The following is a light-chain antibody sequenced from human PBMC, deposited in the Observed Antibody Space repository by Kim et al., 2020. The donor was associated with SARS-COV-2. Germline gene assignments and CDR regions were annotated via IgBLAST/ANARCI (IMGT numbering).Light chain of an antibody. CDR2: DAS. V-gene: IGKV3-11*01. Sequence: LSPGERATLSCTASQSVGSSLAWYQQRVGQAPRLLIYDASNRATGIPARFSGSGSGTDFTLTISSLEPEDVAVYYCLQRSNWPRTFGQGTKVDIK. J-gene: IGKJ1*01. CDR3: LQRSNWPRT. CDR1: QSVGSS.